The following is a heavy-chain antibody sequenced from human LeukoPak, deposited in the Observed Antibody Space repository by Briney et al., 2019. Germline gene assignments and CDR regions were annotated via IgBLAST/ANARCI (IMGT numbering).Heavy chain of an antibody. V-gene: IGHV1-2*02. CDR2: INPHSGGT. CDR1: GYTFTGYY. J-gene: IGHJ4*02. CDR3: ARDVGEYCSSTNCYVSHY. D-gene: IGHD2-2*01. Sequence: ASVKVSCKASGYTFTGYYIHWVRQAPGQGLEWMGWINPHSGGTNYAQKFQGGVTMTRDTSITTAYMELSSLRSDDTAVYYCARDVGEYCSSTNCYVSHYWGQGTLVTVSS.